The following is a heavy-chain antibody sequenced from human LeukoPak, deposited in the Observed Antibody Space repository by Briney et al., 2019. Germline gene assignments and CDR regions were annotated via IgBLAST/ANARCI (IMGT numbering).Heavy chain of an antibody. J-gene: IGHJ4*02. CDR1: GYTLTELS. CDR2: FDPEDGEI. Sequence: ASVKVSCKVSGYTLTELSMHWVRQAPGKELEWMGGFDPEDGEIIYAQKFQGRVTMTEDTSTDTAYMELSSLRSEDTAVYYCVGGAARGFDYWGQGTLVTVSS. CDR3: VGGAARGFDY. V-gene: IGHV1-24*01. D-gene: IGHD6-6*01.